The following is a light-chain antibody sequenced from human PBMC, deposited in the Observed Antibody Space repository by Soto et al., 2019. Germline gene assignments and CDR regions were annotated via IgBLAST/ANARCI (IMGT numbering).Light chain of an antibody. CDR1: SSDVGGWNY. Sequence: QSALTQPPSASGSPGQSVTISCTGTSSDVGGWNYVSWYHQYPGKAPKLRIYQVTKRPSGVPDRFSGSKSDNTASLTVPGLRADDEGLYFCSSYGGSNTFVFGSGTKLTVL. J-gene: IGLJ1*01. CDR2: QVT. V-gene: IGLV2-8*01. CDR3: SSYGGSNTFV.